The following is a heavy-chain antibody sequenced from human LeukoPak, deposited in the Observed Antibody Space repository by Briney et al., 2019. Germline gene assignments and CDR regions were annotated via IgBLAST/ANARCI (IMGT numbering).Heavy chain of an antibody. CDR2: IIPIFGTA. J-gene: IGHJ3*01. CDR1: GGTFSSYA. CDR3: AREFVPEVDTAMVFDY. D-gene: IGHD5-18*01. Sequence: SVKVSCKASGGTFSSYAISWVRQAPGQGLEWMGRIIPIFGTANYAQKFQGRVTITTDESTSTAYMELSSLRSEDTAVYYCAREFVPEVDTAMVFDYWGQGTMVTVSS. V-gene: IGHV1-69*05.